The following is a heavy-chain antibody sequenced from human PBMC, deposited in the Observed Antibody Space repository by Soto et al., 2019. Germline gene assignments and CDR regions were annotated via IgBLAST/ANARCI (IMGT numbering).Heavy chain of an antibody. J-gene: IGHJ4*02. CDR2: FHYSGST. V-gene: IGHV4-39*07. Sequence: PSETLSLTCTVSGGSISSRDSYWGWIRQPPGKGLEWIGSFHYSGSTNYNPSLKSRVTISVDTSKNQFSLKLSSVTAADTAVYYCARGPWQLLKGIPFDYWGQGTLVTVSS. CDR1: GGSISSRDSY. CDR3: ARGPWQLLKGIPFDY. D-gene: IGHD2-15*01.